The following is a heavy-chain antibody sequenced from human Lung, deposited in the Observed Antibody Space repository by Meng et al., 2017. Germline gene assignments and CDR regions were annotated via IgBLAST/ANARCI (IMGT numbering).Heavy chain of an antibody. D-gene: IGHD6-13*01. CDR1: GYTFPDYW. V-gene: IGHV1-2*06. J-gene: IGHJ4*02. Sequence: RFGGEVKKPGASVKVSCKASGYTFPDYWLHWVRRAPGQGLEWMGRINPKSGDTHYAQRFQGRVTMTGDTSISTAYMELSGLRSDGTAMYYCARDEDISAAGKLFGDYWGQGTLVTVSS. CDR2: INPKSGDT. CDR3: ARDEDISAAGKLFGDY.